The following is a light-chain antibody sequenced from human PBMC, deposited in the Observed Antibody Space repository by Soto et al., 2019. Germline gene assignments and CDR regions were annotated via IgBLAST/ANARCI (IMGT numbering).Light chain of an antibody. CDR2: DNN. CDR1: SSNIGAGYD. J-gene: IGLJ2*01. Sequence: QSVLTQPPSVSGAPGQRVTISCTGTSSNIGAGYDVNWYQQFPGTAPRLLISDNNNRLSGVSDRFSGSKSGTSASLAITGLQAEDEADYYCQSYDRSLSVVFGGGTKLTVL. CDR3: QSYDRSLSVV. V-gene: IGLV1-40*01.